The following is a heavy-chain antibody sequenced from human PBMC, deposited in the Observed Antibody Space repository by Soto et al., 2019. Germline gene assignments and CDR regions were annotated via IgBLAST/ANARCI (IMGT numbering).Heavy chain of an antibody. J-gene: IGHJ4*02. Sequence: EVQLVESGGGLVQPGESLKLSCAASGFTLSGSAVHWVRQASGKGLEWVGRIRSKTHSYATEYIASGKGRFTMARVDSSNTAYLHMNALKTDETAVYFCTRSGGSYSFGYWGQGPLVNASS. V-gene: IGHV3-73*02. D-gene: IGHD1-26*01. CDR2: IRSKTHSYAT. CDR1: GFTLSGSA. CDR3: TRSGGSYSFGY.